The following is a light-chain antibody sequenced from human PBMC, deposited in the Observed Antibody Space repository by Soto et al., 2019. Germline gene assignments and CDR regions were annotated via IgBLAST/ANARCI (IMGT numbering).Light chain of an antibody. CDR3: KSYAGSNTYV. V-gene: IGLV2-8*01. CDR1: KSDIGVYDF. J-gene: IGLJ1*01. CDR2: EVV. Sequence: QSALTQPPSASGSPGQSVTISCTGTKSDIGVYDFVSWYQHHPGKAPRLIIYEVVQRPSGVPDRFSGSKSGNTASLTVSGLQAADEADDVCKSYAGSNTYVFGSGTKVTVL.